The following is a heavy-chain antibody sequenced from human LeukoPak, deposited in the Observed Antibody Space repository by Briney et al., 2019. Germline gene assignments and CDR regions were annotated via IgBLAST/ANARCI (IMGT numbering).Heavy chain of an antibody. CDR2: IYTSGST. D-gene: IGHD2-2*01. CDR1: GGSISSGSHY. V-gene: IGHV4-61*02. CDR3: ARLYCTTTNCYVVYYFDY. Sequence: SETLSLTCTVSGGSISSGSHYWSWIRQPAGKGLEWIGRIYTSGSTYYNPSLKSRVTISVDTSKNQFSLRLSSVTAADTAVYYCARLYCTTTNCYVVYYFDYWGQGTLVTVSS. J-gene: IGHJ4*02.